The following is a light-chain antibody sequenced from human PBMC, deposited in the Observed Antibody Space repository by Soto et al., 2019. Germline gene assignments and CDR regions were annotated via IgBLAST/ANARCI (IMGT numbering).Light chain of an antibody. Sequence: EIVLTQSPGTLSLSPGERATLSCRASQSVSSHLAWYQQKPGQAPRLLIYDASNRATGIPARFSGSGSGTDFTLTISSLEPEDFAVYHCVQRTTWPWTCGRGSKVQIQ. CDR1: QSVSSH. J-gene: IGKJ1*01. V-gene: IGKV3-11*01. CDR3: VQRTTWPWT. CDR2: DAS.